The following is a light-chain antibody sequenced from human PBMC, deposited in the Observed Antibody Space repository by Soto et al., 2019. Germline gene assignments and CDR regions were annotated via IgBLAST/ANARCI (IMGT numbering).Light chain of an antibody. CDR2: DAS. CDR1: QSVSSY. V-gene: IGKV3-11*01. CDR3: QQRSNWLT. Sequence: EIVLTQSPATLSLSPGERATLSCRASQSVSSYLAWYQQKPGQAPRLLIYDASNRATGIPARFSGSGSGTDFTLTSSSLAPEGFAVYYCQQRSNWLTFGGGTKVEIK. J-gene: IGKJ4*01.